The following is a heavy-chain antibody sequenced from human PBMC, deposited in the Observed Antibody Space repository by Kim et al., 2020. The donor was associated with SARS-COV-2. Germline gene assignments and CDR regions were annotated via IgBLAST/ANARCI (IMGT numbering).Heavy chain of an antibody. Sequence: SETLSLTCTVSGGSISSYYWSWIRQPAGKGLEWIGRIYTSGSTNYNPSLKSRVTMSVDTSKNQFSLKLSSVTAADTAVYYCARDGDDYGAKGHFDYWGQGTLVTVSS. CDR3: ARDGDDYGAKGHFDY. D-gene: IGHD4-17*01. J-gene: IGHJ4*02. CDR1: GGSISSYY. V-gene: IGHV4-4*07. CDR2: IYTSGST.